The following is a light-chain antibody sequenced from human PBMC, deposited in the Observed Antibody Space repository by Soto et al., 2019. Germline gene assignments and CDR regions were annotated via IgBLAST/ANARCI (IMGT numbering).Light chain of an antibody. CDR2: GAS. CDR3: QQYDSSPPLT. V-gene: IGKV3-20*01. J-gene: IGKJ4*01. Sequence: EIVLTQSPGALFLSPGERATLSCRASQSLSRSYLAWYHHRPGQAPRLLIYGASSRATGIPDRFSGSGSGTDFTLTIFRLEPEDFAVYYCQQYDSSPPLTFGGGTKVEIK. CDR1: QSLSRSY.